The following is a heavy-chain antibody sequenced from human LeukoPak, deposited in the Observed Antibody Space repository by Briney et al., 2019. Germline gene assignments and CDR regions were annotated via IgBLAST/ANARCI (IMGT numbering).Heavy chain of an antibody. CDR1: GFTFSSYA. Sequence: PGGSLRLSCAASGFTFSSYAMSWVRQAPGKGLEWVSAISGSGGSTYYADSVKGRFTISRDNSKNTLYLQMNSLRAEDTAVYYCAKIGPLGYRPLDLDYWGQGTLSPSPQ. CDR2: ISGSGGST. J-gene: IGHJ4*02. D-gene: IGHD5-12*01. V-gene: IGHV3-23*01. CDR3: AKIGPLGYRPLDLDY.